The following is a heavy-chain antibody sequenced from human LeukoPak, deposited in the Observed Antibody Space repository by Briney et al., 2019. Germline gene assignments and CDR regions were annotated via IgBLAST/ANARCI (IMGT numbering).Heavy chain of an antibody. V-gene: IGHV3-48*03. Sequence: GGSLRLSCSVSGFTLSSYEMKWVRQAPGKGPEWVSYISSSGSTIYYADSVKGRFTISRDNAKNSLILQMNSLRGEDTAVYYCARRFDTWGQGTVVTVSS. CDR3: ARRFDT. CDR2: ISSSGSTI. CDR1: GFTLSSYE. J-gene: IGHJ3*02.